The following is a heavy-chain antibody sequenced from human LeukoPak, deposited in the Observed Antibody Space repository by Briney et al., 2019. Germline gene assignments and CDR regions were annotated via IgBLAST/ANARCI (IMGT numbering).Heavy chain of an antibody. CDR2: IYTSGST. V-gene: IGHV4-4*07. CDR1: GGSISSYY. D-gene: IGHD3-9*01. CDR3: ARESTHYDILTGYYHTGLFDY. Sequence: SETLSLTCTVSGGSISSYYWSWIRQPAGKGLEWIGRIYTSGSTNYNPSLKSRVTMSVDTSKNQFSLKLSSVTAADTAVYYCARESTHYDILTGYYHTGLFDYWGQGTLVTVSS. J-gene: IGHJ4*02.